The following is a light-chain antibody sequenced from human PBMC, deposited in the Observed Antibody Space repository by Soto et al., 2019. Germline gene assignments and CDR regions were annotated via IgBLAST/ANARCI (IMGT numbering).Light chain of an antibody. CDR3: SSYTSSSTLCV. CDR2: EVS. CDR1: SSDVGGYNY. J-gene: IGLJ1*01. Sequence: LTQPASVSGSPGQSITISFTGTSSDVGGYNYVSWYQQHPGKAPKLMIYEVSNRPSGVSNRFSGSKSGNTASLTISGLQAEDEADYYCSSYTSSSTLCVFGTGTKVTVL. V-gene: IGLV2-14*01.